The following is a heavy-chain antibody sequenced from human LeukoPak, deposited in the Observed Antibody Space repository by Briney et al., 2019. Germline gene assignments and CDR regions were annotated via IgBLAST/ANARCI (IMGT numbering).Heavy chain of an antibody. CDR1: GFXFSSYW. J-gene: IGHJ6*02. D-gene: IGHD2/OR15-2a*01. CDR3: ARVGTTSNFYFYYGMDV. Sequence: GGSLRLSCAASGFXFSSYWMYWVRQDPGKGLVWVSRINSDGSITNYADSVKGRFTISRDNAKNTLYLQMNSLRAEDTAVYYCARVGTTSNFYFYYGMDVWGQGTTVTVSS. V-gene: IGHV3-74*01. CDR2: INSDGSIT.